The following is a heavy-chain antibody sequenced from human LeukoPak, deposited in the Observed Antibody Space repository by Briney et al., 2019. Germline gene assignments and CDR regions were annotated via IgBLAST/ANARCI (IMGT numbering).Heavy chain of an antibody. Sequence: PSETLSLTCTVSGGSISSSSYYWGWVRQPPGKGLEWIGSIYYSGSTYYNPSLKSRVTISVDTSKNQFSLKLSSVTAADTAVYYCARQGGSVLHYSDYWGQGTLVTVSS. CDR1: GGSISSSSYY. J-gene: IGHJ4*02. V-gene: IGHV4-39*01. CDR2: IYYSGST. D-gene: IGHD5-12*01. CDR3: ARQGGSVLHYSDY.